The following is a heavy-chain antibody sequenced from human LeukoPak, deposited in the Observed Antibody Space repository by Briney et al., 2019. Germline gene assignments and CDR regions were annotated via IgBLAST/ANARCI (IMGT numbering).Heavy chain of an antibody. D-gene: IGHD1-26*01. CDR2: INPNSGIP. Sequence: ASVKVSCKASGYTFTGYYMHWVRQAPGQGLEWMGWINPNSGIPNYAQKFLGRVTITRDTSISTAYMALSRLTSDDTAVYFCARDPVGGTHYFDYWGQGNRVTVSS. V-gene: IGHV1-2*02. J-gene: IGHJ4*01. CDR3: ARDPVGGTHYFDY. CDR1: GYTFTGYY.